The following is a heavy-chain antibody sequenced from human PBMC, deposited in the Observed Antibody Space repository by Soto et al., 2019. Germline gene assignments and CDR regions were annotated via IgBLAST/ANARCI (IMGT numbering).Heavy chain of an antibody. CDR1: GLTFSSYW. CDR3: ARERDYYDSSGYYYPYYFDY. V-gene: IGHV3-74*01. CDR2: INSDGSST. D-gene: IGHD3-22*01. Sequence: PGGSLRLSCAASGLTFSSYWMHWVRQAPGKGLVWVSRINSDGSSTSYADSVKGRFTISRDNAKNTLYLQMNSLRAEDTAVYYCARERDYYDSSGYYYPYYFDYWGQGTLVTVSS. J-gene: IGHJ4*02.